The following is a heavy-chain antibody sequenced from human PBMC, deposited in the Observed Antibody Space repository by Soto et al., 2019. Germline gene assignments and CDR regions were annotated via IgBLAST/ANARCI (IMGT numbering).Heavy chain of an antibody. D-gene: IGHD6-25*01. Sequence: GASVKVSCKASGGTFSSYAISWVRQAPGQGLEWMGGIIPIFGTANYARKFQGRVIVTADTATRTVYLELRSLRSDDTAVYYCVRDASSGYRGWWDPWGQGTLVTVSS. J-gene: IGHJ5*02. CDR3: VRDASSGYRGWWDP. CDR2: IIPIFGTA. V-gene: IGHV1-69*06. CDR1: GGTFSSYA.